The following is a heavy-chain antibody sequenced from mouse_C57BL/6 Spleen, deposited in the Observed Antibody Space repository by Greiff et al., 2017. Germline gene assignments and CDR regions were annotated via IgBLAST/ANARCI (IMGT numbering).Heavy chain of an antibody. V-gene: IGHV1-34*01. J-gene: IGHJ4*01. D-gene: IGHD3-2*02. CDR1: GYTFTDYY. Sequence: VQLQQSGPELVKPGASVKMSCKASGYTFTDYYMHWVKQSPGKSLAWIGYIYPNNGGNGYNQKFKGKATLTVDKSSSTAYMELRSLTSDDSAVYYCARIQRRLRGAMDDWGQGTSVTVSS. CDR2: IYPNNGGN. CDR3: ARIQRRLRGAMDD.